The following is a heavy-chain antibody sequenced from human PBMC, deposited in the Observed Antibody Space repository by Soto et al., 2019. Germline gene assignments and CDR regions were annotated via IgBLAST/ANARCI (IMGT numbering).Heavy chain of an antibody. CDR2: MNPNRGNT. CDR1: GYPFTSYD. J-gene: IGHJ6*03. D-gene: IGHD3-3*01. Sequence: GASVKVSCKASGYPFTSYDINWGRQATGQGREGVGWMNPNRGNTGYAQKVQGRVTMTRNTSISTAYMELGSLRSEDTAVYYCARRTYYDFPSRVSSLYYYYYMQVWGKGTTVTVSS. CDR3: ARRTYYDFPSRVSSLYYYYYMQV. V-gene: IGHV1-8*01.